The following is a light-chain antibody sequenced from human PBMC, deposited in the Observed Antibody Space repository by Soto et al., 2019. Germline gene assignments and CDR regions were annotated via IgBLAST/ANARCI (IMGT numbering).Light chain of an antibody. CDR3: QQYNDSFRYT. CDR1: QSISTW. Sequence: DIQMTQSLSTLSASVGDRVTITCRASQSISTWLAWYQQKPGTAPKLLIYAASTLETGVPSRFSGSRSGTEFTLTVSSLQPDDFATYYCQQYNDSFRYTFGQGTKVDIK. CDR2: AAS. J-gene: IGKJ2*01. V-gene: IGKV1-5*03.